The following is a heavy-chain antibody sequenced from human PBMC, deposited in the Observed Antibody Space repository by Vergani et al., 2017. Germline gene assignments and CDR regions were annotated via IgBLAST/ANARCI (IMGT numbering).Heavy chain of an antibody. Sequence: ELQLVESGGGLVQPGGSLRLSCAASGSTVSGNYMTWVRQAPGKGLEWVSHIYSGDETYYADSVKGRVTISRDTSKNTLHLQINNLRVEDTAVYYCARGYCSSTSCYPHRNWFDPWGQGTLVTVSS. CDR2: IYSGDET. CDR1: GSTVSGNY. J-gene: IGHJ5*02. V-gene: IGHV3-66*02. D-gene: IGHD2-2*01. CDR3: ARGYCSSTSCYPHRNWFDP.